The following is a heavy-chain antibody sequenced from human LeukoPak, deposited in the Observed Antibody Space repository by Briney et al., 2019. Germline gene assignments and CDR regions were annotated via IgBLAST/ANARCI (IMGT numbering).Heavy chain of an antibody. CDR2: IAYDGSQK. J-gene: IGHJ4*02. CDR1: GFTFSSYG. V-gene: IGHV3-30*18. Sequence: GGSLRLSCAASGFTFSSYGMHWVRQAPGKGLEWVAVIAYDGSQKFYTDSVKGRFTISRDNSKNTLYLQMNSLRTEDTAVYYCAKEATGRTSSYFDYWGQGTLVTASS. CDR3: AKEATGRTSSYFDY. D-gene: IGHD1-1*01.